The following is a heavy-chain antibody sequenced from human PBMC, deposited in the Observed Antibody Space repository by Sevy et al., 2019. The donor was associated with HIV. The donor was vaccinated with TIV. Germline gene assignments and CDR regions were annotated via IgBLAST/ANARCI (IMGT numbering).Heavy chain of an antibody. Sequence: GGSLRLSCAASGFTFSTYSMNWVRQAPGRGLEWVSYIGSSGIAMYYVDSVKGRFTISRDNATNSLFLQMNSLRAEDTAVYYCARELSDYDRHFYYYGMDVWGQGTTVTVSS. D-gene: IGHD5-12*01. CDR2: IGSSGIAM. V-gene: IGHV3-48*01. CDR1: GFTFSTYS. CDR3: ARELSDYDRHFYYYGMDV. J-gene: IGHJ6*02.